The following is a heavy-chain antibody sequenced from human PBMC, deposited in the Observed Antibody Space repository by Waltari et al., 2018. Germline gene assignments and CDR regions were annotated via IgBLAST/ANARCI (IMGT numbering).Heavy chain of an antibody. CDR3: ARRPGDYYDSSGYHFDY. J-gene: IGHJ4*02. CDR2: IYHSGST. CDR1: GYSISSGYY. Sequence: QLQLQESGPGLVKPSETLSLTCAVSGYSISSGYYWGWIRQPPGKGLEWIGSIYHSGSTYYNPSLKSRVTISVDTSKNQFSLKLSSVTAADTAVYYCARRPGDYYDSSGYHFDYWGQGTLVTVSS. V-gene: IGHV4-38-2*01. D-gene: IGHD3-22*01.